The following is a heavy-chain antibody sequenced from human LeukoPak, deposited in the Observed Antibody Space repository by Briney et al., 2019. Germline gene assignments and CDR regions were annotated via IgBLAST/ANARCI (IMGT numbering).Heavy chain of an antibody. CDR3: ARAPTIYRYSYGLGEFDY. D-gene: IGHD5-18*01. CDR2: ISSSSSTI. V-gene: IGHV3-48*01. Sequence: PGGSLRLSCAVSGFTFRNAWLSWVRQAPGKGLEWISYISSSSSTIYYADSVKGRFTISRDNAKSSLYVQMNSLRAEDTAVYYCARAPTIYRYSYGLGEFDYWGQGTLVTVSS. J-gene: IGHJ4*02. CDR1: GFTFRNAW.